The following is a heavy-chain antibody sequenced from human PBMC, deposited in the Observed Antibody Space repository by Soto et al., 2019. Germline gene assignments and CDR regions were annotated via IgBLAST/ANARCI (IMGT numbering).Heavy chain of an antibody. CDR2: IYYSGST. Sequence: SETLSLTCTVSGGSISSSSYYWGWIRQPPGKGLEWIGSIYYSGSTYYNPSLKSRVTISVDTSKNQFSLKLSSVTAADTAVYYCARDFDWLLLDYYYGMDVWGQGTTVTVSS. CDR1: GGSISSSSYY. J-gene: IGHJ6*02. D-gene: IGHD3-9*01. V-gene: IGHV4-39*07. CDR3: ARDFDWLLLDYYYGMDV.